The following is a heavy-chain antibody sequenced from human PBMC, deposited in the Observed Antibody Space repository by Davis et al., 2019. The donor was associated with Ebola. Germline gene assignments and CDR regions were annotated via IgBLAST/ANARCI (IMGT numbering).Heavy chain of an antibody. Sequence: GGSLRLSCAASGFTFSSYSMNWVRQAPGKGLERVSSISSSSSYIYYADSVKGRFTISRDNAKNSLYLQMNSLRAEDTAVYYCARDLEDIVLMVYAMDYWGQGTLVTVSS. D-gene: IGHD2-8*01. CDR1: GFTFSSYS. J-gene: IGHJ4*02. CDR2: ISSSSSYI. V-gene: IGHV3-21*01. CDR3: ARDLEDIVLMVYAMDY.